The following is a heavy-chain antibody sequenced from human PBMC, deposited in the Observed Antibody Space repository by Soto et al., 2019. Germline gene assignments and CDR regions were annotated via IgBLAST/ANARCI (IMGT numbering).Heavy chain of an antibody. J-gene: IGHJ4*02. CDR2: INHLETT. Sequence: LSLTCTVSGASITFGGYSWSWIRQTPGKGLEWIGYINHLETTFYNPSFESRLTLSIDRAKNQFSLKLHSMSAADRAVYFCARGGGSDSFDYWGQGILVTISS. CDR1: GASITFGGYS. V-gene: IGHV4-30-2*01. CDR3: ARGGGSDSFDY. D-gene: IGHD1-26*01.